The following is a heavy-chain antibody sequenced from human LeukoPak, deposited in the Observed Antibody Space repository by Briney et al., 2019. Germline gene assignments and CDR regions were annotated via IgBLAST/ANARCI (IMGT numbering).Heavy chain of an antibody. CDR1: GYTFTSYG. CDR2: ISAYNGNT. D-gene: IGHD1-26*01. J-gene: IGHJ4*02. CDR3: AREFRSGSYSEFDY. V-gene: IGHV1-18*01. Sequence: ASVKVSCKASGYTFTSYGISWARQAPGQGLEWMGWISAYNGNTNYAQKPQGRVTMTTDTSTSTAYMELRSLRSDDTAVYYCAREFRSGSYSEFDYWGQGTLVTVSS.